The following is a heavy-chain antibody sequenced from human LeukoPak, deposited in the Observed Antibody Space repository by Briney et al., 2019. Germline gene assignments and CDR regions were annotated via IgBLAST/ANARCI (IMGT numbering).Heavy chain of an antibody. J-gene: IGHJ3*02. V-gene: IGHV1-69*05. CDR1: GGTFSSYA. Sequence: APVKVSCKASGGTFSSYAISWVRQAPGQGLEWMGGIIPIFGTANYAQKFQGRVTITTDESTSTAYMELSSLRSEDTAVYYCARTKGGDAFDIWGQGTMVTVSS. CDR3: ARTKGGDAFDI. D-gene: IGHD1-26*01. CDR2: IIPIFGTA.